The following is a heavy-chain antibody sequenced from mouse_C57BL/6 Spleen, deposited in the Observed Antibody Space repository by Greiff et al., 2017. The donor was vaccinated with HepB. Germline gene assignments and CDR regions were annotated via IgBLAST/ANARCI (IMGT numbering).Heavy chain of an antibody. D-gene: IGHD2-3*01. CDR1: GFNIKDYY. J-gene: IGHJ2*01. CDR2: IDPEDGET. Sequence: EVKVVESGAELVKPGASVKLSCTASGFNIKDYYMHWVKQRTEQGLEWIGRIDPEDGETKYAPKFQGKATITADTSSNTAYLQLSSLTSEDTAVYYCARSFPDGYYGGYFDYWGQGTTLTVSS. CDR3: ARSFPDGYYGGYFDY. V-gene: IGHV14-2*01.